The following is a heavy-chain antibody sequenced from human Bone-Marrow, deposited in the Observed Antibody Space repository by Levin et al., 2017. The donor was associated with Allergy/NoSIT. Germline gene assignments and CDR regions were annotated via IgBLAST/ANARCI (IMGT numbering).Heavy chain of an antibody. J-gene: IGHJ4*02. Sequence: GESLKISCKASGFSFISFTTHWVRQAPGQRPEWMGWINPGDGGTKYSQKFQDRFTITSDTSASTAYMELSSLTFEDTAFYYCSSHSSGRGNFWGQGTLVTVSS. CDR1: GFSFISFT. CDR3: SSHSSGRGNF. D-gene: IGHD3-22*01. CDR2: INPGDGGT. V-gene: IGHV1-3*01.